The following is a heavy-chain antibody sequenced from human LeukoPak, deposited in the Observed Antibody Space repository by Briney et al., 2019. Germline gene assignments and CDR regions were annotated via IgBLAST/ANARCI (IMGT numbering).Heavy chain of an antibody. CDR3: ARPAHSGSYYPFDY. V-gene: IGHV4-39*01. D-gene: IGHD1-26*01. J-gene: IGHJ4*02. Sequence: PSETLSLTCAVYGGSFSGYYWGLIRQPPGKGLEWIGSIYYSGSTYYNPSLKSRVTISVDTSKNQFSLKLSSVTAADTAVYYCARPAHSGSYYPFDYWGQGTLVTVSS. CDR2: IYYSGST. CDR1: GGSFSGYY.